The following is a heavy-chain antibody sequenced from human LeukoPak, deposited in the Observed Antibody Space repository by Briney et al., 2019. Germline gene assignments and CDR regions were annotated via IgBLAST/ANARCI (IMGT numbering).Heavy chain of an antibody. Sequence: SETLSLTCTVSGGSISSYYWSWIRQPPGKGLEWIGYIYYSGSTNCNPSLKSRVTISVDTSKNQFSLKLSSVTAADTAVYYCARNAIDYGDAFDIWGQGTMVTVSS. V-gene: IGHV4-59*12. D-gene: IGHD4-17*01. CDR2: IYYSGST. J-gene: IGHJ3*02. CDR3: ARNAIDYGDAFDI. CDR1: GGSISSYY.